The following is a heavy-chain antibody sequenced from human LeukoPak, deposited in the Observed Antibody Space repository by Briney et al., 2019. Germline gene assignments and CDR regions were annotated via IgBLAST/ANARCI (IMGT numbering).Heavy chain of an antibody. CDR1: GFTFDTYN. CDR2: IRSYSSYI. D-gene: IGHD2/OR15-2a*01. J-gene: IGHJ6*03. Sequence: GGSLRLYCAASGFTFDTYNFNWVRQAPGQGLEWVASIRSYSSYIYYGDSVKGRFTISRDDAKKSLYLQMNSLRAEDTAVYFCARFSEVYYYVDVWGTGTTVTVSS. CDR3: ARFSEVYYYVDV. V-gene: IGHV3-21*01.